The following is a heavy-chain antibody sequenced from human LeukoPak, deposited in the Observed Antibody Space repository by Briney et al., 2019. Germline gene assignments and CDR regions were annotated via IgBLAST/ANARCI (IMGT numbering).Heavy chain of an antibody. D-gene: IGHD3/OR15-3a*01. CDR2: IYPGDSDT. Sequence: GGSLKISCKGSGYSFTRYWIGWVRHMPGHGLESMGIIYPGDSDTSYSPSFQGQVTISADKSISTAYLQWSSLKASDTAMYYCARPKEDWLHAIDIWGQGTMVTVSS. CDR1: GYSFTRYW. CDR3: ARPKEDWLHAIDI. J-gene: IGHJ3*02. V-gene: IGHV5-51*01.